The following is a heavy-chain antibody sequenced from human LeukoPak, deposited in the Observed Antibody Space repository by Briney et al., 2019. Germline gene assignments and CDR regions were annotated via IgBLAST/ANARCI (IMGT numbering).Heavy chain of an antibody. CDR3: ASPGGGSGSYYGAFDI. V-gene: IGHV1-69*10. CDR2: IIPIFGIA. Sequence: ASVKVSCKASGGTFSSYAISWVRQAPGQGLEWMGGIIPIFGIANYAQKFQGRVTITADKSTSTAYMELSSLRSEDTAVYYCASPGGGSGSYYGAFDIWGQGTMVTVSS. CDR1: GGTFSSYA. J-gene: IGHJ3*02. D-gene: IGHD1-26*01.